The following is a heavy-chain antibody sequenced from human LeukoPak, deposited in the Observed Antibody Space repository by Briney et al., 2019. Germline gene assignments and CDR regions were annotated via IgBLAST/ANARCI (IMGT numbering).Heavy chain of an antibody. D-gene: IGHD5-12*01. V-gene: IGHV3-23*01. J-gene: IGHJ4*02. CDR3: ARDFKETRRGGYNY. CDR1: GFTFSNFA. CDR2: INGRGGST. Sequence: PGGSLRLSCAASGFTFSNFAMSWVRQAPGKGLEWVSGINGRGGSTYYADSVKGRFTISRDNSKNTLYLQMNSLRAEDTAVYYCARDFKETRRGGYNYWGQGTLVTVSS.